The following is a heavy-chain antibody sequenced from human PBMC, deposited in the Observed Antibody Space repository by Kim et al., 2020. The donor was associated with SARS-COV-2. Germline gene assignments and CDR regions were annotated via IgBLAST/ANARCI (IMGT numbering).Heavy chain of an antibody. CDR1: GFTFDDYA. CDR3: AKVRLGLVGANDAFDI. CDR2: ISGDGGST. Sequence: GGSLRLSCAASGFTFDDYAMHWVRQAPGKGLEWVSLISGDGGSTYYADSVKGRFTISRDNSKNSLYLQMNSLRTEDTALYYCAKVRLGLVGANDAFDIWGQGTMVTVSS. D-gene: IGHD1-26*01. V-gene: IGHV3-43*02. J-gene: IGHJ3*02.